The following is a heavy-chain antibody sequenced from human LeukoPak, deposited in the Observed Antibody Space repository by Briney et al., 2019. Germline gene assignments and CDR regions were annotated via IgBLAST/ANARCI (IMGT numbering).Heavy chain of an antibody. CDR2: INPNSGGT. CDR1: GYSFTDYY. D-gene: IGHD2-8*01. J-gene: IGHJ5*02. CDR3: ARADRLNGGPYLIGP. V-gene: IGHV1-2*02. Sequence: RASVRVSCKTSGYSFTDYYMHWVRQAPGQGLEWMGWINPNSGGTNSAQKFQGRVTRTRDTSIATVYMEVNWLTSDDTAIYYCARADRLNGGPYLIGPWGQGTLVTVSS.